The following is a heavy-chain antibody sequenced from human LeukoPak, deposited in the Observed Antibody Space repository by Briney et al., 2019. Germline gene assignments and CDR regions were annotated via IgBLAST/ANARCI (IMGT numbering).Heavy chain of an antibody. V-gene: IGHV4-61*02. CDR3: ARAYTGYDWLDY. CDR1: GGSISSGSYY. CDR2: VYTSGST. J-gene: IGHJ4*02. D-gene: IGHD5-12*01. Sequence: SETLSLTCTVSGGSISSGSYYWSWIRQPAGKGLEWIGRVYTSGSTNYSPSLKSRVTISIDTSKNQFSLKLSSVTAADTAVYYCARAYTGYDWLDYWGQGTLATVSS.